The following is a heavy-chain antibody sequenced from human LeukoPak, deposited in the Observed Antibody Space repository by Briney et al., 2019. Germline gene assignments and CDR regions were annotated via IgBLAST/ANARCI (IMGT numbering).Heavy chain of an antibody. D-gene: IGHD6-19*01. CDR3: AREGFGSGIRRYFDY. J-gene: IGHJ4*02. CDR1: GDSISSGGYY. Sequence: SETLSLTCTVSGDSISSGGYYWRWVRQHPGKGLEWLGYTHYSGSTYYNPSLKSRVTISVDTSKNQFSLKLSSVTAADTAVYYCAREGFGSGIRRYFDYWGQGTLVTVSS. V-gene: IGHV4-31*03. CDR2: THYSGST.